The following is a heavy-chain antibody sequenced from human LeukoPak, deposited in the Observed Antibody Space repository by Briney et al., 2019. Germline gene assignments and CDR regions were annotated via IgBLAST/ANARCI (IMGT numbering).Heavy chain of an antibody. CDR1: GYTFTNYG. J-gene: IGHJ4*02. CDR3: AGSPPANIPDDY. D-gene: IGHD2/OR15-2a*01. Sequence: ASVKVSCTASGYTFTNYGITWVRQAPGQGLEWMGWISAYTGNTNYAQKIQGRVTMTTDTSTSTAYMELSSLRSEDTAVYYCAGSPPANIPDDYWGQGTLVTVSS. V-gene: IGHV1-18*01. CDR2: ISAYTGNT.